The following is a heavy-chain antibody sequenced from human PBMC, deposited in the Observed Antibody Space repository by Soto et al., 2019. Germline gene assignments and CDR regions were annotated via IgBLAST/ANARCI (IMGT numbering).Heavy chain of an antibody. CDR2: IYYSGST. Sequence: SETLSLTCTVSGGSISSGGYYWSWIRQHPGKGLEWIGYIYYSGSTYYNPSLKSRVTISVDTSKNQFSLKLSSVTAADTAVYYCARALCSGGSCYPPDYWGQGTLVTVSS. CDR1: GGSISSGGYY. V-gene: IGHV4-31*03. CDR3: ARALCSGGSCYPPDY. J-gene: IGHJ4*02. D-gene: IGHD2-15*01.